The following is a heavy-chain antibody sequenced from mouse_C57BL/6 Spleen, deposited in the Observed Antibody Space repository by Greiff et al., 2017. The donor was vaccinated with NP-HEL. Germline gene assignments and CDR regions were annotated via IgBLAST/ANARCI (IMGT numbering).Heavy chain of an antibody. V-gene: IGHV5-9*01. CDR3: ARHGANWAFFDY. D-gene: IGHD4-1*01. J-gene: IGHJ2*01. CDR2: ISGGGGNT. Sequence: EVQLVESGGGLVKPGGSLKLSCAASGFTFSSYTMSWVRQTPEKRLEWVATISGGGGNTYYPDSVKGRFTISRDNAKNTLYLQMRSLRSEDTALYYCARHGANWAFFDYWGQGTTLTVSS. CDR1: GFTFSSYT.